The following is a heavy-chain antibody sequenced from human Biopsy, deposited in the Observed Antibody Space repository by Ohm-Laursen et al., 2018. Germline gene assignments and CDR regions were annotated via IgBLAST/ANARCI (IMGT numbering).Heavy chain of an antibody. CDR2: IYYSVMT. CDR1: GDSVTKYY. V-gene: IGHV4-59*02. CDR3: ARDSGILNYGNFKYYHYYGTDV. J-gene: IGHJ6*02. D-gene: IGHD4-11*01. Sequence: SETLSLTCAVSGDSVTKYYWSWIRQPPGKGLEWIGHIYYSVMTNYNPSLQSRVSISVDTSRNQVSLTLSSVTAADTAVYYCARDSGILNYGNFKYYHYYGTDVWGQGTTVIVSS.